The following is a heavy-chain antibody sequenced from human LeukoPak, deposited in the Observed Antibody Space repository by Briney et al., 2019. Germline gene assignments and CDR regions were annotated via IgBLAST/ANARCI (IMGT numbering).Heavy chain of an antibody. V-gene: IGHV1-2*02. D-gene: IGHD6-6*01. CDR3: AILSRIAARLSGDY. J-gene: IGHJ4*02. Sequence: GASVKVSCKASGYTFTGYYMHWVRPAPGQGLAWVGWINPNSGGTNYAQKFQGRVTLTRDTSISTAYMEMSRLRADDTGVYYCAILSRIAARLSGDYWGQGTLVTVSS. CDR2: INPNSGGT. CDR1: GYTFTGYY.